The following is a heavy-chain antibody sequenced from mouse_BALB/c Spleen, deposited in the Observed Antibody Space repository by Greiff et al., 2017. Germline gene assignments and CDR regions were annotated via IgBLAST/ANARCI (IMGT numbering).Heavy chain of an antibody. CDR1: GFTFTDYY. CDR2: IRNKANGYTT. CDR3: ARDSLYYAMDY. J-gene: IGHJ4*01. V-gene: IGHV7-3*02. Sequence: EVKVVESGGGLVQPGGSLRLSCATSGFTFTDYYMSWVRQPPGKALEWLGFIRNKANGYTTEYSASVKGRFTISRDNSQSILYLQMNTLRAEVSATYYCARDSLYYAMDYWGQGTSVTVSS.